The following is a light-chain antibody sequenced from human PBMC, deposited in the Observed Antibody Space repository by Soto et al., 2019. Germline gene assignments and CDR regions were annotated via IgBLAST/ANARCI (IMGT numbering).Light chain of an antibody. Sequence: EIVMTQSPVTLSVSPGERATLSCRASQSVTSNLAWYQQKPGQAPRLLIYGTSTRATGIPARFSGSGSGTEFTLTISSLQSEDFAVYSCQQYNNWPPVFGPGTKVDIK. CDR3: QQYNNWPPV. CDR1: QSVTSN. J-gene: IGKJ3*01. V-gene: IGKV3-15*01. CDR2: GTS.